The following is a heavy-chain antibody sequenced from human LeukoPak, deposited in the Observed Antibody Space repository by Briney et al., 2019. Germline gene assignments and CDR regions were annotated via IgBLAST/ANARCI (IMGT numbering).Heavy chain of an antibody. CDR2: VSGADGTT. V-gene: IGHV3-23*01. CDR3: AKHWSYCSTTCCFFNYYYYYMDV. CDR1: GFTFSAYG. D-gene: IGHD2-2*01. Sequence: PGGSLRLSCAASGFTFSAYGMSWVRQSPRKGLEWVSGVSGADGTTYYADSVKGRFTISRDNSKSTLYLQMNNLRAEDTAVYYCAKHWSYCSTTCCFFNYYYYYMDVWGKGTTVTVSS. J-gene: IGHJ6*03.